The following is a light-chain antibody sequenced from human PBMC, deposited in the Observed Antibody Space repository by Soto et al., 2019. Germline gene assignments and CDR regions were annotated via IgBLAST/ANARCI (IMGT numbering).Light chain of an antibody. V-gene: IGKV1-5*01. CDR3: QQYNSYSEA. Sequence: DIQMTQSPSTLSASVGDRVTIPCRASQSISSWLAWYQQKPGKAPKLLIYDASSLESGVPSRFSGSGSGTEFTLTISSLQPDDFAPYYCQQYNSYSEAFGQGTKVAI. J-gene: IGKJ1*01. CDR1: QSISSW. CDR2: DAS.